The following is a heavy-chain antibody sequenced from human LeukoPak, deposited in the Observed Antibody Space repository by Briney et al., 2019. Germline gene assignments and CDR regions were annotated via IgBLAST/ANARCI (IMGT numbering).Heavy chain of an antibody. CDR2: IHTSGST. D-gene: IGHD2/OR15-2a*01. Sequence: EWIGRIHTSGSTNYNPSFKSRVTMSVDTSKNQFSLKLSSVTAADTAVYYCARDSSTSQGDYWGQGTLVTVSS. V-gene: IGHV4-4*07. CDR3: ARDSSTSQGDY. J-gene: IGHJ4*02.